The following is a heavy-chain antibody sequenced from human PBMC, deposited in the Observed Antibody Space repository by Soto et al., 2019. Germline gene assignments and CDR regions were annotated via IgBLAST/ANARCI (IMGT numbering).Heavy chain of an antibody. V-gene: IGHV1-69*13. J-gene: IGHJ4*02. D-gene: IGHD5-18*01. CDR1: GGTFSSYA. CDR3: AAGDTAMVAFDY. Sequence: SVKGSCKASGGTFSSYAISWVRQAPGQGLEWMGGIIPIFGTANYAQKFQGRVTITADESTSTAYMELSSLRSEDTAVYYCAAGDTAMVAFDYWGQGTLVTVSS. CDR2: IIPIFGTA.